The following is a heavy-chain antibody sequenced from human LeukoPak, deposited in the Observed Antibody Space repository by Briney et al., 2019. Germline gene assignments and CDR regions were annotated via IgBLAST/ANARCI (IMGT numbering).Heavy chain of an antibody. CDR2: IYPGDSDT. Sequence: GESLKISCKVSGYSFTNYGIGWVRQMPGKGLEWMGIIYPGDSDTRYSPSFQGQVTISADKSISTAYLQWSSLKASDTAMYYCARRYCSSTSCYGGDFDYWGQGTLVIVSS. D-gene: IGHD2-2*01. CDR3: ARRYCSSTSCYGGDFDY. CDR1: GYSFTNYG. V-gene: IGHV5-51*01. J-gene: IGHJ4*02.